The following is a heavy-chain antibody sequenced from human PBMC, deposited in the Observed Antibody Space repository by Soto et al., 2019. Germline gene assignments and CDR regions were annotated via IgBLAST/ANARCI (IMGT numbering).Heavy chain of an antibody. J-gene: IGHJ3*02. CDR3: ARAQGGAFDI. Sequence: EVQLVESGGGFVQPGGSLRLSCAASGFTFSRSWMHWVRQAPEKGLVWVSRIISDGTSSNYADSVKGRFTISRDNANNTLYLQMSSLRADDTAVYYCARAQGGAFDIWGRGTMVTVSS. V-gene: IGHV3-74*01. D-gene: IGHD3-16*01. CDR2: IISDGTSS. CDR1: GFTFSRSW.